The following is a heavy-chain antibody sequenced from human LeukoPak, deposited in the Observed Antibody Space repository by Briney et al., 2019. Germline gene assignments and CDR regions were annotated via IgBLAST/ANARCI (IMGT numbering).Heavy chain of an antibody. CDR2: IKQDGSEK. J-gene: IGHJ6*03. D-gene: IGHD5-12*01. CDR1: GFTFSSYW. CDR3: ARGGYLSYYYYYMDV. Sequence: PGGSLRLSCAASGFTFSSYWMSWVRQAPGKGLEWVANIKQDGSEKYYVDSVKGRFTISRDNAKNSLYLQMNSLRAEDTAVYYCARGGYLSYYYYYMDVWGKGTTVTISS. V-gene: IGHV3-7*01.